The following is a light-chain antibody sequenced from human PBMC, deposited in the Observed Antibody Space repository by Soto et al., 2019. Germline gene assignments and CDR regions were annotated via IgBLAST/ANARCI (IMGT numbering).Light chain of an antibody. CDR2: GAN. J-gene: IGKJ1*01. V-gene: IGKV3-20*01. CDR1: QSFSSTY. Sequence: DIVLTQSPGTLSLSPGERATLSCRASQSFSSTYLAWYQQRPGQAHRLLMYGANSRATGIQDRFSGSASGTEFTLTVRRLEPEDFAVYYCKQYGGSPRTFGQGTKVDIK. CDR3: KQYGGSPRT.